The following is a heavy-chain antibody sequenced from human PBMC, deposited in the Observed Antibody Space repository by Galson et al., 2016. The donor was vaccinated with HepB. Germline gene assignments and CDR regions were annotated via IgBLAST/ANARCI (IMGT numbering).Heavy chain of an antibody. D-gene: IGHD3-3*01. CDR1: GFSITRAW. J-gene: IGHJ6*02. CDR3: TSRGRVSILGVVIKKGGYQGMDV. CDR2: IKSQADGGTT. Sequence: SLRLSCATSGFSITRAWMNWVRQAPGKGLEWVGQIKSQADGGTTDYAAPVKGRFIISRDESKNTLYLQMNSLKTEDTAVYYCTSRGRVSILGVVIKKGGYQGMDVWGQGTTVTVS. V-gene: IGHV3-15*07.